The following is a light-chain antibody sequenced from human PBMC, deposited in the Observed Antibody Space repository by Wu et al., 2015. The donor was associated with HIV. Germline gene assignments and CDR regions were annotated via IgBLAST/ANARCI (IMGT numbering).Light chain of an antibody. V-gene: IGKV3-20*01. J-gene: IGKJ4*01. CDR3: QQFGSSPLT. Sequence: EIVLTQSPGTLSLSPGERATLSCRASQSVSITYLAWYQQKPGQAPRLLIYGVSSRATGIPDRFSGSGSGTDFTLTISRLEPEDTAVYYCQQFGSSPLTFGGGTKVEIK. CDR1: QSVSITY. CDR2: GVS.